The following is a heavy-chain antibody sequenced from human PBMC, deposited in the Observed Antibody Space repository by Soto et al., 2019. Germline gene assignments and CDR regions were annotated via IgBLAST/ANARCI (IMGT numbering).Heavy chain of an antibody. J-gene: IGHJ4*02. Sequence: SETLSLTCTISGGSISVYYWSWIRQPPGQALEWIGYIYDSGSPYYNPSLRSRVIISADTSKNQISLKLTSATAADTAVYYCARGVGSSPPRYWGRGTLVTVSS. CDR1: GGSISVYY. CDR2: IYDSGSP. CDR3: ARGVGSSPPRY. D-gene: IGHD1-26*01. V-gene: IGHV4-59*01.